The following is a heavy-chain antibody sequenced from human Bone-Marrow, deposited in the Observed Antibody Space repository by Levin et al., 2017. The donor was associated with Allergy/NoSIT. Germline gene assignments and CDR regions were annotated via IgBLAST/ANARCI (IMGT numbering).Heavy chain of an antibody. D-gene: IGHD3-16*02. CDR2: IIPILGIA. Sequence: ASVKVSCKASGGTFSSYAISWVRQAPGQGLEWMGRIIPILGIANYAQKFQGRVTITADKSTSTAYMELSSLRSEDTAVYYCARESITFGGVIVPPLYYFDYWGQGTLVTVSS. CDR3: ARESITFGGVIVPPLYYFDY. CDR1: GGTFSSYA. V-gene: IGHV1-69*04. J-gene: IGHJ4*02.